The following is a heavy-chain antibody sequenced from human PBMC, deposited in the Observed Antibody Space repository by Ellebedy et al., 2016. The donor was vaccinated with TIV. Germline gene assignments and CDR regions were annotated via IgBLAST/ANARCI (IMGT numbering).Heavy chain of an antibody. Sequence: GESLKISXAASGFIFNSYGMHWVRQAPGKGLEWVAVISYDGSIKYYVDSVKGRFTISRDNAKNSLYLQMNSLRAEDTAVYYCARPWIQLWFDPFDPWGQGTLVTVSS. J-gene: IGHJ5*02. V-gene: IGHV3-30*12. CDR3: ARPWIQLWFDPFDP. D-gene: IGHD5-18*01. CDR1: GFIFNSYG. CDR2: ISYDGSIK.